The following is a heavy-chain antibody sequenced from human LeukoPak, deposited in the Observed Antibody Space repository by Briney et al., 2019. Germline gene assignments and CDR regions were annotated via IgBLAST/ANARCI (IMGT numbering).Heavy chain of an antibody. J-gene: IGHJ6*02. V-gene: IGHV4-59*01. D-gene: IGHD3-3*01. CDR1: GGSISSYY. CDR3: ARGNLPYYDFWSGYYDYYGMDV. Sequence: PSETLSLTCTVSGGSISSYYWSWIRQPPGKGLEWIGYIYYSGSTNYNPSLKSRVTISVDTSKNQFSLKLSSVTAADTAVYYCARGNLPYYDFWSGYYDYYGMDVWGQGTTVTVSS. CDR2: IYYSGST.